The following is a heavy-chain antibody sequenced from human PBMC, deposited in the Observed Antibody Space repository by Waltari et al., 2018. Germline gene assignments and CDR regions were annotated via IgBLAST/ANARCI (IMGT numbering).Heavy chain of an antibody. Sequence: EVQLVESGGGLVQPGRSLRLSCAASGFPFDDYAMHWVRQAPGKGLEWVSGISWNSGSIGYADSVKGRFTISRDNAKNSLYLQMNSLRAEDTALYYCAKLNSGSSDYWGQGTLVTVSS. CDR2: ISWNSGSI. V-gene: IGHV3-9*01. J-gene: IGHJ4*02. CDR3: AKLNSGSSDY. CDR1: GFPFDDYA. D-gene: IGHD1-26*01.